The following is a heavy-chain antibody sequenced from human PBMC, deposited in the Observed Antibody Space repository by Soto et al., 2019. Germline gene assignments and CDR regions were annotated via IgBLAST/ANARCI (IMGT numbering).Heavy chain of an antibody. CDR1: GYTFTSYY. CDR2: INPSGGST. Sequence: QVQLVQSGAEVKKPGASVKVSCKASGYTFTSYYMHWVRQAPGQGLEWMGIINPSGGSTSYAQKFQGSVTMXVDXSXTTVYMELSSLRSEDTAVYYCARVGGSSGPYSGMDVWGQGTTVTVSS. J-gene: IGHJ6*02. CDR3: ARVGGSSGPYSGMDV. D-gene: IGHD3-22*01. V-gene: IGHV1-46*03.